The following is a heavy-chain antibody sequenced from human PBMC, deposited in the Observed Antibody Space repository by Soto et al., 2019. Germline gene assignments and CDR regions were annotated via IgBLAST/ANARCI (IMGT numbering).Heavy chain of an antibody. J-gene: IGHJ6*03. Sequence: PSQTRSHRCTGSAGSISRSNWLIWVRQPPGKGLEWIGEIYHSGSTNYNPSLKSRVTISVDKSKNQFSLKLSSVTAADTAVYYCARESYYDFWSGYHEGSPYYYYMDVWGKGTTVT. CDR2: IYHSGST. D-gene: IGHD3-3*01. V-gene: IGHV4-4*02. CDR3: ARESYYDFWSGYHEGSPYYYYMDV. CDR1: AGSISRSNW.